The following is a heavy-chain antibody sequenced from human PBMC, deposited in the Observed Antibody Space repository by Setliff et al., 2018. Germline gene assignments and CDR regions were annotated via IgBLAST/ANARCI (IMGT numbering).Heavy chain of an antibody. J-gene: IGHJ4*02. V-gene: IGHV4-34*12. Sequence: SETLSLTCAVYGGSFSGYYWSWIRQPPGKRLEWIGEIIHSGSTNYNPSLKSRVTISMDTSKNQFSLKVNSVTAADTAVYYCTRLAARGYSYGSDYWGQGSLVTVSS. D-gene: IGHD5-18*01. CDR1: GGSFSGYY. CDR2: IIHSGST. CDR3: TRLAARGYSYGSDY.